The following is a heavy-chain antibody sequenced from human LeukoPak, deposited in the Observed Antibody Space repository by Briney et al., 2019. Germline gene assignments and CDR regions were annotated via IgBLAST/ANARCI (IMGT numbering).Heavy chain of an antibody. D-gene: IGHD6-6*01. V-gene: IGHV4-34*01. CDR2: INGSGST. CDR1: GGSLSGYY. J-gene: IGHJ6*03. CDR3: ALLAARHYFYFMGV. Sequence: SETLSLXCNVYGGSLSGYYWTWIRQPPGKGLEWIGDINGSGSTNYSPSLKRRVTMSLNSDTSQFSLNLDSVTAADTGVYYCALLAARHYFYFMGVWGEGTTVTVSS.